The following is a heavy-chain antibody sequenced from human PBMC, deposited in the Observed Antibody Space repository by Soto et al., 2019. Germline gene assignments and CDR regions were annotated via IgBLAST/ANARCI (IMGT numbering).Heavy chain of an antibody. V-gene: IGHV3-7*01. CDR1: GFALRGDW. CDR3: ARVFYGVFSYGPGDS. CDR2: IKQDGSKD. D-gene: IGHD2-8*01. Sequence: PGRCLRLSGGASGFALRGDWQSWVRRVPGKGQEWVANIKQDGSKDQYLESVRGRFTISRDNSKSSVYLQMDSLRAEDTALYYCARVFYGVFSYGPGDSWGPGPLVTDPS. J-gene: IGHJ4*02.